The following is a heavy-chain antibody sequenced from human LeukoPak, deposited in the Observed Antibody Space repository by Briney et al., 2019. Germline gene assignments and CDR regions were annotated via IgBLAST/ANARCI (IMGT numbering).Heavy chain of an antibody. V-gene: IGHV4-59*11. CDR2: IYYSGST. J-gene: IGHJ4*02. CDR3: ARGGYSYGDYCDY. D-gene: IGHD5-18*01. Sequence: SETLSLTCTVSGGSISSHYWSWIRQPPGKGLEWIGYIYYSGSTNYNPSLKSRVTVSVDTSKNQFSLKLSSVTAADTAVYYCARGGYSYGDYCDYWGQGTLVNVSS. CDR1: GGSISSHY.